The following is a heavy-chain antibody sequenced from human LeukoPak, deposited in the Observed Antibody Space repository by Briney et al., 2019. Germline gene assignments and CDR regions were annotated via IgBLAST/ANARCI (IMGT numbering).Heavy chain of an antibody. CDR3: AREDSSGWYYFDY. D-gene: IGHD6-19*01. J-gene: IGHJ4*02. CDR1: GGSISSYY. Sequence: PSETLSLTCTVSGGSISSYYWSWIRQPPGKGLEWIAYIYYSGGTGYNPSLKSRVSISVDTSKNQFSLKLSSVTAADTAVYYCAREDSSGWYYFDYWGQGTLVTVSS. V-gene: IGHV4-59*01. CDR2: IYYSGGT.